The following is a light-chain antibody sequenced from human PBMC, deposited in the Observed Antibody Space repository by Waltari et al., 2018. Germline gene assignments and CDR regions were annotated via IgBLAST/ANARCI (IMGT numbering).Light chain of an antibody. Sequence: QSVLTQPASVSGSPGQSITISCTGPRSYIGAYNFVSWFQQLPGQAPRLLISEATKRPSGVSYRFSGSKSGNTASLSISDLQAEDEADYYCCSYVGGSRVLFGGGTKLTV. J-gene: IGLJ2*01. CDR2: EAT. V-gene: IGLV2-23*01. CDR3: CSYVGGSRVL. CDR1: RSYIGAYNF.